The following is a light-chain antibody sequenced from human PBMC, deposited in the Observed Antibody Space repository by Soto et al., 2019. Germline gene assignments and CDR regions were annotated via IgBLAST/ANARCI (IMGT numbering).Light chain of an antibody. CDR2: DAS. Sequence: EIVLTQSPATLSLSPGERVTLSCRASQSIGRYLAWYQHIPGQAPRLLIYDASNRATGIPARFSGSGSGTDFTLTISSLAPEDFADYYCQQRANWLTFGGGTKVEIK. V-gene: IGKV3-11*01. J-gene: IGKJ4*01. CDR1: QSIGRY. CDR3: QQRANWLT.